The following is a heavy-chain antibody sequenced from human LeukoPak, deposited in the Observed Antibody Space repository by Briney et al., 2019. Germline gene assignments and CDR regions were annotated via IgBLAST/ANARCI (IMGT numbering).Heavy chain of an antibody. D-gene: IGHD3-9*01. CDR3: ARDEGYDILTGYYPAPR. V-gene: IGHV3-21*01. Sequence: PGGSLRLSCAASGFTFSSYSVNWVRQAPGKGLEWVSSISSSSYIYYADSVKGRFTISRDNAKNSLYLQMNSLRAEDTAVYYCARDEGYDILTGYYPAPRWGQGTLVTVSS. CDR1: GFTFSSYS. CDR2: ISSSSYI. J-gene: IGHJ4*02.